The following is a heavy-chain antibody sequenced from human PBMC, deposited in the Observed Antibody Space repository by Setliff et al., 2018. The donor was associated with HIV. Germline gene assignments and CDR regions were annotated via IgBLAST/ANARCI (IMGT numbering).Heavy chain of an antibody. CDR1: GGSIISESHY. CDR2: INYRGRT. V-gene: IGHV4-39*02. CDR3: ARHPRSDDAFDF. J-gene: IGHJ3*01. Sequence: SETLSLTCTVSGGSIISESHYWGWIRQPPGKGLEWVGNINYRGRTYYNPSLKSRVTISVDTSDNLFSLNLTSVTAADTAVYYCARHPRSDDAFDFWGQGTTVTVSS.